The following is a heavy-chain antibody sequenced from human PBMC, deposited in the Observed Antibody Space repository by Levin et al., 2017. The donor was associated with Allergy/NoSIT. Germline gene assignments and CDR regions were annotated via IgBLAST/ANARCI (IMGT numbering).Heavy chain of an antibody. J-gene: IGHJ4*02. V-gene: IGHV4-39*01. CDR1: GASITNDYYY. D-gene: IGHD5-24*01. CDR2: ISHTGTT. Sequence: MTSETLSLTCSVSGASITNDYYYWAWIRQPPGKELEWIGSISHTGTTYFKPSLKSRLTLSVDTSKNHFFLELTSVTAADTAIYYCAKQSHGYNYYFYFDYWGQGNQVTVSS. CDR3: AKQSHGYNYYFYFDY.